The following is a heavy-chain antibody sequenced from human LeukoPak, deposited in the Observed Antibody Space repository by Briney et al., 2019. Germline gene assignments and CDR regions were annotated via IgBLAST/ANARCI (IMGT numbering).Heavy chain of an antibody. Sequence: PGGSLRLSCAASGFTFSDYYMSWIRQAPGKGLEWVSYISSSSSYTNYADSVKGRFTISRDNAKNSLYLQMNSLRAEDTAVYYCARVKTKTRYYYDSSGLPPAFDIWGQGTMVTVSS. D-gene: IGHD3-22*01. CDR2: ISSSSSYT. CDR1: GFTFSDYY. CDR3: ARVKTKTRYYYDSSGLPPAFDI. V-gene: IGHV3-11*05. J-gene: IGHJ3*02.